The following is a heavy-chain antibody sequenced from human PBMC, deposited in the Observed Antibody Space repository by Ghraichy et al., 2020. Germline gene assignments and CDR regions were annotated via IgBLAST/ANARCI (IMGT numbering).Heavy chain of an antibody. V-gene: IGHV2-70*01. D-gene: IGHD3-9*01. CDR2: IDWDDDK. CDR1: GFSLSTSGMC. CDR3: ARIRGPAATNLRYFDWLFPGPFDY. J-gene: IGHJ4*02. Sequence: SGPTLVKPTQTLTLTCTFSGFSLSTSGMCVSWIRQPPGKALEWLALIDWDDDKYYSTSLKTRLTISKDTSKNQVVLTMTNMDPVDTATYYCARIRGPAATNLRYFDWLFPGPFDYWGQGTLVTVSS.